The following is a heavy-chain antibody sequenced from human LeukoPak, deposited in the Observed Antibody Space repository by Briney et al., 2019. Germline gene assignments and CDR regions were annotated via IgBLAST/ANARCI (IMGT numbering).Heavy chain of an antibody. CDR1: GLSFGNYW. CDR3: AAGDSFDY. Sequence: VGSLRLSCAVSGLSFGNYWMSWVRQAPGKGLERVANINQDANERYYVDSVKGRYTISRDNAKNSLYLQVNSLRAEDTAVYYCAAGDSFDYWGQGALVTVSS. V-gene: IGHV3-7*01. J-gene: IGHJ4*02. CDR2: INQDANER.